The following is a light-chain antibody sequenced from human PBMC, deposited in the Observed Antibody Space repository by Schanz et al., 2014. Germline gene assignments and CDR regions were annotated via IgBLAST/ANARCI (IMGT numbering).Light chain of an antibody. CDR1: QSLLYSSHNKNY. CDR2: WAS. V-gene: IGKV4-1*01. Sequence: IVMTQSPASLAVSLGERATINCKPSQSLLYSSHNKNYLAWYQQKPGQPPKLLIYWASTRESGVPDRFSGGGSGTDFTLTISSLQAEDVAVYYCQEYLSSYTSGQGTYLEIK. J-gene: IGKJ2*01. CDR3: QEYLSSYT.